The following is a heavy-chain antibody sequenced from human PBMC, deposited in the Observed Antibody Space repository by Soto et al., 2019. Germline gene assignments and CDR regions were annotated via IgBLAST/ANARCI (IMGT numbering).Heavy chain of an antibody. CDR2: ISSDGATI. CDR1: GLTFSKFK. V-gene: IGHV3-48*03. Sequence: EVQMVESGGGLVQPGGSLRLSCEVSGLTFSKFKMTWVRQAPGQGLEWVSSISSDGATIYYADSVKGRLTISRDNDKNLLYLQMNSLKGEDTATYYCVRVGIVARPYWGQGTPVTVSS. CDR3: VRVGIVARPY. J-gene: IGHJ4*02. D-gene: IGHD2-21*01.